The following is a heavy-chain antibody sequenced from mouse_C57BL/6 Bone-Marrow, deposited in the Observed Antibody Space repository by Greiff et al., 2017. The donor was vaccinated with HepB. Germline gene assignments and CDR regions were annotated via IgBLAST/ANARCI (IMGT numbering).Heavy chain of an antibody. Sequence: GGGLVQPKGTLKLSCAASGFTFNTYAMHWVRQAPGKGLEWVARIRSKSSNYATYYADSVKDRFTISRDDSQSMLYLQMNNLKTEDTAMYYCLRPITSVGGAWFAYWGQGTLVTVSA. CDR2: IRSKSSNYAT. CDR3: LRPITSVGGAWFAY. V-gene: IGHV10-3*01. CDR1: GFTFNTYA. J-gene: IGHJ3*01. D-gene: IGHD1-1*01.